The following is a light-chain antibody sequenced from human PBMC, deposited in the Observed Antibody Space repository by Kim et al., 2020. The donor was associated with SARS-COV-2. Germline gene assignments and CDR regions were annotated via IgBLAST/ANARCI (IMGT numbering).Light chain of an antibody. J-gene: IGLJ2*01. CDR3: NARGSNDNVL. CDR1: RLRSYN. V-gene: IGLV3-19*01. CDR2: GKN. Sequence: VALGQTVRIKCQGDRLRSYNATWYQQKPGQAPIVVIYGKNNRPSGIPDRFSGSSSGDTASLTITGTQAGDEADYYCNARGSNDNVLFGGGTKLTVL.